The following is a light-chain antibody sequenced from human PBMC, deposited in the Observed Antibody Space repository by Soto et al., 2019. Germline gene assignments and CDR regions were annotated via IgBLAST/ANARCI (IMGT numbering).Light chain of an antibody. V-gene: IGKV3-20*01. CDR1: QSVSSSY. J-gene: IGKJ2*01. CDR3: QQFYTSPMFT. CDR2: GAS. Sequence: EIVLTQSPGTLSLSPGERASLSCRASQSVSSSYLAWYQQRPGQAPRLLIFGASSRATGVPDRFSGTGSGTDFTLTISRLEPEDFVVYYCQQFYTSPMFTFGQGTKLEI.